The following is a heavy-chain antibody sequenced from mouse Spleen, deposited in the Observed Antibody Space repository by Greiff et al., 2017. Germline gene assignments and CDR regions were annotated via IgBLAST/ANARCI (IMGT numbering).Heavy chain of an antibody. CDR2: IDPSDSYT. Sequence: QVQLQQSGAELVMPGASVKLSCKASGYTFTSYWMHWVKQRPGQGLEWIGEIDPSDSYTNYNQKFKGKATLTVDKSSSTAYMQLSSLTSEDSAVYYCARLCRYDGYWGQGTTLTVSS. CDR3: ARLCRYDGY. J-gene: IGHJ2*01. D-gene: IGHD2-14*01. V-gene: IGHV1-69*01. CDR1: GYTFTSYW.